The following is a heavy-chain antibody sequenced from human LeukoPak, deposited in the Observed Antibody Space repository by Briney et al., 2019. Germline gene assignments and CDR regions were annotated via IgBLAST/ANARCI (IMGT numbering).Heavy chain of an antibody. CDR1: GESFSGYY. Sequence: PSETLSLTCAVYGESFSGYYWSWIRQPPGKGLEWIGEINHSGSTNYNPSLKSRVTISVDTSKNQFSLKLSSVTAADTAVYYCARLSKGAYYDFWSGYYNPANYYYYYMDVWGKGTTVTVSS. D-gene: IGHD3-3*01. CDR2: INHSGST. V-gene: IGHV4-34*01. J-gene: IGHJ6*03. CDR3: ARLSKGAYYDFWSGYYNPANYYYYYMDV.